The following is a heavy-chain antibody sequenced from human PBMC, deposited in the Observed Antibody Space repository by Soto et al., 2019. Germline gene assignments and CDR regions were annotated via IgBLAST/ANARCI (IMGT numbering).Heavy chain of an antibody. J-gene: IGHJ6*02. CDR2: ISYDGSNK. CDR3: ARSDSSSDAAYYYYYGTDV. Sequence: PGGSLRLSCSASGFTFSSYGMHWVRQAPGKGLEWVAVISYDGSNKYYADSVKGRFTISRDNYKNTLYLQMNSLRAEDTAVYYCARSDSSSDAAYYYYYGTDVWGQGTTVTVSS. D-gene: IGHD6-6*01. CDR1: GFTFSSYG. V-gene: IGHV3-30*03.